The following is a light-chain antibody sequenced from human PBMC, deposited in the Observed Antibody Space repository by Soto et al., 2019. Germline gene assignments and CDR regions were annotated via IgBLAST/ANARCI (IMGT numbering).Light chain of an antibody. CDR2: KAS. J-gene: IGKJ1*01. V-gene: IGKV1-5*03. Sequence: DIQMTQSPSTLSASVGDRVTITCRASQSISSWLAWYQQKPGKAPKLLNYKASSLESGVPSRFSGSGSGTEFTLTISSLQPDDFATYYCQQYNSYWTLGQGTKVEI. CDR1: QSISSW. CDR3: QQYNSYWT.